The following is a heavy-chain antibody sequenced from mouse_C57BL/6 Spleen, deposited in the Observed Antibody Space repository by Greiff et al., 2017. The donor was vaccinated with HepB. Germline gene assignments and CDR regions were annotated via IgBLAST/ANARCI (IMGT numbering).Heavy chain of an antibody. V-gene: IGHV14-4*01. J-gene: IGHJ4*01. CDR2: IDPENGDT. CDR3: TTGFYGNYNAMDY. Sequence: VQLQQSGAELVRPGASVKLSCTASGFNIKDDYMHWVKQSPEQSLEWIGWIDPENGDTEYASKFQGKATITADTSSNTAYLQLSSLTSEDTAVYYCTTGFYGNYNAMDYWGQGTSVTVSS. D-gene: IGHD2-1*01. CDR1: GFNIKDDY.